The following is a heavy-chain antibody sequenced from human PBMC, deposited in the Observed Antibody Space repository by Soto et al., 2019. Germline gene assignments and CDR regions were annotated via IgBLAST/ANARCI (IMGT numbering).Heavy chain of an antibody. CDR1: GDSVSSNSAA. CDR2: TYYRSKWYN. D-gene: IGHD1-7*01. Sequence: QTLSLTCAISGDSVSSNSAAWNWIRQSPSRGLEWLGRTYYRSKWYNDYAVSVKSRITINPDTSKNQFSLQLNSVTPEDTAVYYCARVGYNGNYFSGGDAFDIWGQGTMVTVSS. J-gene: IGHJ3*02. CDR3: ARVGYNGNYFSGGDAFDI. V-gene: IGHV6-1*01.